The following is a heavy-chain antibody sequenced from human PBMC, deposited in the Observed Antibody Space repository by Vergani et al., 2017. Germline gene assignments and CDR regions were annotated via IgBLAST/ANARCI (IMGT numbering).Heavy chain of an antibody. Sequence: QMQLVQSGPEVKKPGTSVKVSCKASGFTFTSSAVQWVRQARGQRLEWIGWIVVGSGNTNYAQKFQERVTITRDMSTSTAYMELSSLRSDDTAVYYCAADRLHSSSWNSGLDAFDIWGQGTMVTVSS. CDR1: GFTFTSSA. V-gene: IGHV1-58*01. CDR2: IVVGSGNT. D-gene: IGHD6-13*01. J-gene: IGHJ3*02. CDR3: AADRLHSSSWNSGLDAFDI.